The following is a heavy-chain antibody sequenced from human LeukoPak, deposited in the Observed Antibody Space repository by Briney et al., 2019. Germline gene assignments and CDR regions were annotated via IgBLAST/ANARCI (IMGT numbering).Heavy chain of an antibody. D-gene: IGHD5-18*01. CDR3: ARDGNSYGHDY. CDR2: INPKSGGT. V-gene: IGHV1-2*02. Sequence: ASVKVSCKASGYTFTRYYMHWVRQAPGQGLEWMGWINPKSGGTNYAQKFQGRVTMTRDTSTSTVYMELSSLRSEDTAVYYCARDGNSYGHDYWGQGTLVTVSS. J-gene: IGHJ4*02. CDR1: GYTFTRYY.